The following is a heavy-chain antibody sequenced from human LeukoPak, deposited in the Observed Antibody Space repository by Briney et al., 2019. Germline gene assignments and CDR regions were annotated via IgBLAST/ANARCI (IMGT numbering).Heavy chain of an antibody. J-gene: IGHJ4*02. CDR3: TRGLWFGDIDLDY. V-gene: IGHV3-74*01. D-gene: IGHD3-10*01. CDR2: INRDGSST. CDR1: GIIFSNYW. Sequence: PPGGSLRLSCAASGIIFSNYWMHWVRQAPGKGLVWVSRINRDGSSTSYADSVKGRFTISRDNAKNTLYLQMNSLRAEDTAVYYCTRGLWFGDIDLDYWGQGTLVTVSS.